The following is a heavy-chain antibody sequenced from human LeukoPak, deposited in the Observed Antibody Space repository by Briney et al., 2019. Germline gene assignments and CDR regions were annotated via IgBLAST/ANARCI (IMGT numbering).Heavy chain of an antibody. CDR2: ISYDGSNK. CDR3: ARGEVSYYDSSGYVGYYGMDV. V-gene: IGHV3-30-3*01. D-gene: IGHD3-22*01. Sequence: GRSLRLSCAASGFTFSSYAMHWVRQAPGKGLEWVAVISYDGSNKYYADSVKGRFTISRDNSKNTLYLQMNSLRAEDTAVYYCARGEVSYYDSSGYVGYYGMDVWGQGTTVTVSS. J-gene: IGHJ6*02. CDR1: GFTFSSYA.